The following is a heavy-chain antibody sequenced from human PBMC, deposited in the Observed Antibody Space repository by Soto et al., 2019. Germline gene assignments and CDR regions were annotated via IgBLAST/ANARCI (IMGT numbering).Heavy chain of an antibody. CDR1: GYTFTSYG. CDR3: ARSSYYDILTGYYLNWFDP. D-gene: IGHD3-9*01. J-gene: IGHJ5*02. CDR2: ISAYNGNT. V-gene: IGHV1-18*01. Sequence: ASVKVSCKASGYTFTSYGISWVRQAPGQGLEWMGWISAYNGNTNYAQKLQGRVTMTTDTSTSTAYMELRSLRSDDTAVYYCARSSYYDILTGYYLNWFDPWGQGTLVTVSS.